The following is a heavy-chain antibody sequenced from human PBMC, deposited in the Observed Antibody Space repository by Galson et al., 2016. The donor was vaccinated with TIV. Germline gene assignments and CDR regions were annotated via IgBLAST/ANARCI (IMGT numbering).Heavy chain of an antibody. CDR3: TTVRLRGSGGMDV. CDR1: GYNFTNYY. CDR2: VDPEDGQT. Sequence: VKVSCKVSGYNFTNYYLRWMQQAPGKGFEWMGHVDPEDGQTKYAPKFQGRVTMSADTSTDTAYMELTSLRSEDTAIYFCTTVRLRGSGGMDVWGQGTTVIVSS. J-gene: IGHJ6*02. D-gene: IGHD2-8*01. V-gene: IGHV1-69-2*01.